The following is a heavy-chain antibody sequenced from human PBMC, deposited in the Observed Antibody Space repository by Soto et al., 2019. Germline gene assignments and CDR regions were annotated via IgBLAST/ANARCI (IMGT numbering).Heavy chain of an antibody. V-gene: IGHV1-18*01. J-gene: IGHJ6*02. CDR2: ISVHNGET. D-gene: IGHD3-16*01. CDR1: GYTFTKYG. Sequence: VKVSCKTSGYTFTKYGISWVRQAPGQGLEWVGYISVHNGETNYAEKFQGRVTMTTDTSTSTAYMDLKSLRFDDTALYYCATLREGADYYYGLDVWGQGTTVTVSS. CDR3: ATLREGADYYYGLDV.